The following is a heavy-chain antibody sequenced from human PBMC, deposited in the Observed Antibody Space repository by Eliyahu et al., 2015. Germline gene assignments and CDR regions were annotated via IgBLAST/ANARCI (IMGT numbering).Heavy chain of an antibody. Sequence: QVQLQESGPGLVKPSETLSLTCTVXGGXISSYXXXWIRQPPGXGLEWIGYIYYSGSTNYNPSLKSRVTISVDTSKNQFSLKLSSVTAADTAVYYCARGRGRAKFWSGYLGDAFDIWGQGTMVTVSS. V-gene: IGHV4-59*01. CDR2: IYYSGST. J-gene: IGHJ3*02. CDR1: GGXISSYX. CDR3: ARGRGRAKFWSGYLGDAFDI. D-gene: IGHD3-3*01.